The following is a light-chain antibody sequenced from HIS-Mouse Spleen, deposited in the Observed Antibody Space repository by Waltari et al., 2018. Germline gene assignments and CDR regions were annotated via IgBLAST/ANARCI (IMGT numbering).Light chain of an antibody. CDR3: SSYTSSSSWV. J-gene: IGLJ3*02. CDR2: EVS. CDR1: SSHVCCYNY. Sequence: QSALTQPASVSGSPGQSITISCTGPSSHVCCYNYVSWYQPHPGKAPKLMIYEVSNRPSGVSNRFSGSKSGNTASLTISGLQAEDEADYYCSSYTSSSSWVFGGGTKLTVL. V-gene: IGLV2-14*01.